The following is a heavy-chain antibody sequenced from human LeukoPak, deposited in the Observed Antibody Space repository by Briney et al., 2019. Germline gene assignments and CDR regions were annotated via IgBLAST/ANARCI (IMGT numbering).Heavy chain of an antibody. V-gene: IGHV4-61*03. Sequence: SETLSLTCTVSGDSVSNGNYYWSWLRQPPGKALEWIGYIYYTGKTYYNPSLEGRVTILVDTSRNHFSVKLSSVTAADTAVYYCARSQNYYGSGDYWSQGTLVTVSS. D-gene: IGHD3-10*01. J-gene: IGHJ4*02. CDR2: IYYTGKT. CDR3: ARSQNYYGSGDY. CDR1: GDSVSNGNYY.